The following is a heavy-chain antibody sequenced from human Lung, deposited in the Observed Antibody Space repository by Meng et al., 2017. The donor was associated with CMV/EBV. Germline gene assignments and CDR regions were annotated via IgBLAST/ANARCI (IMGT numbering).Heavy chain of an antibody. CDR1: GYTLTKYG. V-gene: IGHV1-18*01. J-gene: IGHJ4*02. D-gene: IGHD2-2*01. Sequence: ASVXVSCKVSGYTLTKYGISWVRQAPGQGLEWMGWISGYNGNTNYAQKFQGRVTITTDTSTSTAYMELRSLRSDDTAVYYCAREGGTNCCPVDYWGQGTLVTVSS. CDR2: ISGYNGNT. CDR3: AREGGTNCCPVDY.